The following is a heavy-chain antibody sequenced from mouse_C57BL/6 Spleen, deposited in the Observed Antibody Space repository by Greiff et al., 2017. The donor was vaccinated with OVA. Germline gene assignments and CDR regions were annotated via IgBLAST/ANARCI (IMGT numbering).Heavy chain of an antibody. D-gene: IGHD1-1*01. CDR2: IHPSDSDT. CDR3: AIEGNYYGSSLLIYAMDY. V-gene: IGHV1-74*01. J-gene: IGHJ4*01. CDR1: GYTFTSYW. Sequence: QVQLQQPGAELVKPGASVKVSCKASGYTFTSYWMHWVKQRPGQGLEWIGRIHPSDSDTNYNQKVKGKATVTVDKSSSTAYMQLSSLTSEDSAVYYCAIEGNYYGSSLLIYAMDYWGQGTSVTVSS.